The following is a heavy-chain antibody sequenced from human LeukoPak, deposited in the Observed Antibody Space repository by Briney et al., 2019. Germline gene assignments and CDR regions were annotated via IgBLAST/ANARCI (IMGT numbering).Heavy chain of an antibody. CDR2: INPNSGAA. D-gene: IGHD6-13*01. V-gene: IGHV1-2*02. Sequence: ASVKVSCKASGYTFTGYYMQWVRQAPGQGLEWMGYINPNSGAATYAQKFQGRVTMTRDTSISTAYMELSSLRSDDTAMYYCARVGMVAPGAYFDYWGQGTLVTVSS. CDR1: GYTFTGYY. CDR3: ARVGMVAPGAYFDY. J-gene: IGHJ4*02.